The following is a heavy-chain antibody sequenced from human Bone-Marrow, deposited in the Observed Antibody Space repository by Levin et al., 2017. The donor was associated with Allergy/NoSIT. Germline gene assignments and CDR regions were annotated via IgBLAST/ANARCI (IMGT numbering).Heavy chain of an antibody. CDR1: GVSISHSFYY. CDR2: ISYSGST. CDR3: ARHTGPSCVHWLDP. V-gene: IGHV4-39*01. J-gene: IGHJ5*02. Sequence: SETLSLTCSVSGVSISHSFYYWDWIRQPPGKGLEWIGSISYSGSTDFNPSLKSRVTISVDASKNYFSLRLTSATAADTAVYYCARHTGPSCVHWLDPWGQGTPVTVSS.